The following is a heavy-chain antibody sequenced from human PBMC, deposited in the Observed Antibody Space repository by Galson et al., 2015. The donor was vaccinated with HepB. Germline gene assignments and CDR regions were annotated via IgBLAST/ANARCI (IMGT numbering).Heavy chain of an antibody. CDR1: GITFSNYW. J-gene: IGHJ2*01. D-gene: IGHD1-14*01. Sequence: SLRLSCAGSGITFSNYWMSWVRQAPGKGLEWVSVIYSGGSTYYADSVKGRFTIYRDKSKNTLYLQMNSLRAEDTAVYYCARAILSLRKSRYWYFDVWGRGTLVGVSS. CDR3: ARAILSLRKSRYWYFDV. CDR2: IYSGGST. V-gene: IGHV3-66*01.